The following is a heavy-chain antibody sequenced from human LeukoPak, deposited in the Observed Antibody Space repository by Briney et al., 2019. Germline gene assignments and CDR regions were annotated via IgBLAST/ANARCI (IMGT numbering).Heavy chain of an antibody. V-gene: IGHV4-39*01. CDR1: GASIISSIYR. CDR2: VYYDGST. D-gene: IGHD5-24*01. J-gene: IGHJ4*02. Sequence: PSETLSLTCTVSGASIISSIYRWGWIRQPPGKGLEWMGSVYYDGSTYYNPSLTSRVSMSVDTSKNQFSLKVRSVAATDTAVYYCARLHDLDYWGQGMLVTVSS. CDR3: ARLHDLDY.